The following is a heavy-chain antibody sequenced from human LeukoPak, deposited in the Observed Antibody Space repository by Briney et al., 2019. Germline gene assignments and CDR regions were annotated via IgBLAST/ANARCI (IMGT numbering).Heavy chain of an antibody. CDR2: IYYSGDT. V-gene: IGHV4-39*07. D-gene: IGHD3-16*01. CDR1: GGSISSSSYY. Sequence: SETLSLTCTVSGGSISSSSYYWGWIRQPPGKGLEWIGSIYYSGDTYYNPSLKGRVTISVDTSKNQFSLKRRSVTAADTAVYYCAREALGGCFDCWGQGTLVTVSS. CDR3: AREALGGCFDC. J-gene: IGHJ4*02.